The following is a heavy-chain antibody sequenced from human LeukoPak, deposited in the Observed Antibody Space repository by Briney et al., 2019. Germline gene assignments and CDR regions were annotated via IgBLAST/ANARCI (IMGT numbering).Heavy chain of an antibody. J-gene: IGHJ5*02. CDR2: MNPNSGNT. CDR3: ARGPQIRYFDWLLRNWFDP. D-gene: IGHD3-9*01. CDR1: GYTFTSYD. Sequence: ASVKVSCKASGYTFTSYDINWVRQATGQGLEWMGWMNPNSGNTGYAQKFQGRVTMTRNTSISTAHMELSSLRSEDTAVYYCARGPQIRYFDWLLRNWFDPWGQGTLVTVSS. V-gene: IGHV1-8*01.